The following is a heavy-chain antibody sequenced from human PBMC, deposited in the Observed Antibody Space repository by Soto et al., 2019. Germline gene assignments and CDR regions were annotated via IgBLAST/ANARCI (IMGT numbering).Heavy chain of an antibody. V-gene: IGHV4-34*01. Sequence: QVQLQQWGAGLLKPSETLSLTCAVYGGSFSGYYWSWIRQPPGKGLEWIGEINHSGSTNYNPSLKSRVTISVDTSKKQFSLKLSSVTAADTAVYYSARVDYGDYLSPTFDYWGQGTLVTVSS. CDR1: GGSFSGYY. D-gene: IGHD4-17*01. CDR3: ARVDYGDYLSPTFDY. CDR2: INHSGST. J-gene: IGHJ4*02.